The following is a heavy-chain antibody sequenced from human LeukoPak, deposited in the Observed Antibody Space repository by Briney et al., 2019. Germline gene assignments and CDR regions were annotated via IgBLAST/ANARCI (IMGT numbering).Heavy chain of an antibody. CDR3: AKDDSSGYFYFQH. CDR2: ISGSGDRT. D-gene: IGHD3-22*01. Sequence: GGSLRLPCAASGFTFSSSPMSWVRQAPGKGLERVSRISGSGDRTYYADSVKGRFTISRDNSKNTLYVQMNSLRAEDTAVYYCAKDDSSGYFYFQHWGQGTLVTVSS. V-gene: IGHV3-23*01. CDR1: GFTFSSSP. J-gene: IGHJ1*01.